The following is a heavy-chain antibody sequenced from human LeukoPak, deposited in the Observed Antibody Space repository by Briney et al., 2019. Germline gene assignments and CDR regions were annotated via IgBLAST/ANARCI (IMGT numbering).Heavy chain of an antibody. CDR3: ARVSASYYMDYLDS. J-gene: IGHJ4*02. Sequence: PGGSLRLSRAPTGVTFSRQQMTWVPQAPGTGVGWLTGTRYSCMTIFSADCVKSRFTIFRDNSQNTLYLQMNSLRGEDTAMYYCARVSASYYMDYLDSWGEGTLVTVSS. D-gene: IGHD1-26*01. CDR1: GVTFSRQQ. V-gene: IGHV3-23*01. CDR2: TRYSCMTI.